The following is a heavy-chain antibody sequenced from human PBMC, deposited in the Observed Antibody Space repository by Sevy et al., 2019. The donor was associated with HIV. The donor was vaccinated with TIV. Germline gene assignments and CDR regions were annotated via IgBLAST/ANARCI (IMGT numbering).Heavy chain of an antibody. J-gene: IGHJ6*02. V-gene: IGHV5-51*01. D-gene: IGHD5-12*01. Sequence: EESLKISCEGSGYSFTHYWIAWVRQIPGKGLESMGIIYPGDPAPTHSTSFQGRVTISADKSINIAYLQWSRLRASDTAIYYCARVNGFEPDSYYALDVWGQGTTVHVSS. CDR2: IYPGDPAP. CDR1: GYSFTHYW. CDR3: ARVNGFEPDSYYALDV.